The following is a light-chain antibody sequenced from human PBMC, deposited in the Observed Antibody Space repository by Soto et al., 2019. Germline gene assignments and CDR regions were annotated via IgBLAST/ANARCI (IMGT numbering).Light chain of an antibody. CDR2: AAS. CDR3: QQNYSTPRT. CDR1: QSISSS. J-gene: IGKJ1*01. Sequence: DIPMTQSPSSLSASVGDRVTITCRASQSISSSLIWYQQKPGKAPKFLIYAASSLQSGVPSRFSGSGSGTDFTLTISSLQPEDFATYYCQQNYSTPRTFGQGTKVEIK. V-gene: IGKV1-39*01.